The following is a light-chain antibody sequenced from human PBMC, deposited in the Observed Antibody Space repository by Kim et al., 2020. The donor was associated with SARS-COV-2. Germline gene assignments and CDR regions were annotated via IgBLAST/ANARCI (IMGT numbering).Light chain of an antibody. CDR1: QSFSTW. CDR3: LQYNDYPLT. J-gene: IGKJ4*01. V-gene: IGKV1-5*03. Sequence: DIQMTQSPSTLSASVGDRVTITCRASQSFSTWLAWYQQKPGKAPKLLIYRASSLESGVPSRFSGSGSGTEFTLTISSLQPDDFATYYCLQYNDYPLTFGGGTKLEIK. CDR2: RAS.